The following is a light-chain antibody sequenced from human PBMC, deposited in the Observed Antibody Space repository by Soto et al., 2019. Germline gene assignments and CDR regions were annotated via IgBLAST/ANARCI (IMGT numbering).Light chain of an antibody. V-gene: IGKV1-5*01. J-gene: IGKJ2*01. Sequence: DIQMTQSPSTLSASVGDRVTITCRASQSISSWLAWYQQKPGKAPKLLIYDASSLESGVPSRFSSSGSGTECTLTISSLQPDDGATYYCQQYNSYVYTFGQGTKLEIK. CDR1: QSISSW. CDR3: QQYNSYVYT. CDR2: DAS.